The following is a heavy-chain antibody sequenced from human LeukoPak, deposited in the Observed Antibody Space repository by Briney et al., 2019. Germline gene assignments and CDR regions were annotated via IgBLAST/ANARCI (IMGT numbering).Heavy chain of an antibody. V-gene: IGHV1-18*01. D-gene: IGHD6-19*01. CDR3: ARETRTYSSGHDAFDI. J-gene: IGHJ3*02. CDR2: ISAYNGNT. Sequence: ASVKVSCKASGYTFTSYGISWVRQAPGQGHEWMGWISAYNGNTNYAQKLQGRVTMTTDTSTSTAYMELRSLRSDDTAVYYCARETRTYSSGHDAFDIWGQGTMVTVSS. CDR1: GYTFTSYG.